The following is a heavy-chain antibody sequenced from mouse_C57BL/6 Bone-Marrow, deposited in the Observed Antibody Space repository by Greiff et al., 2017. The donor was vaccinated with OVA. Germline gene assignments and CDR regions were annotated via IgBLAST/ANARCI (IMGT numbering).Heavy chain of an antibody. CDR1: GYAFSSSW. V-gene: IGHV1-82*01. D-gene: IGHD1-1*01. J-gene: IGHJ4*01. CDR2: IYPGDGDT. Sequence: QVQLKQSGPELVKPGASVKISCKASGYAFSSSWMNWVKQRPGKGLEWIGRIYPGDGDTNYNGKFKGKATLTADKSSSTAYMQLSSRTSEDSAVYFCARRGGTTVVADYAMDYWGQGTSVTVSS. CDR3: ARRGGTTVVADYAMDY.